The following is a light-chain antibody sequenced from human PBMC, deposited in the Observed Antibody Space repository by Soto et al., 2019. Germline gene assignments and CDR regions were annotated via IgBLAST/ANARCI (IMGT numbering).Light chain of an antibody. J-gene: IGLJ1*01. V-gene: IGLV2-14*01. Sequence: QSALTQPASVSGSPGQSITISCTGTSSDVCGYHYVSWYQQHPGKAPKLLISEVSNRPSGVSNRFSGSKSGNTASLTISGLQAEDEADYYCSSYTSSSHYVFGTGTKLTVL. CDR1: SSDVCGYHY. CDR3: SSYTSSSHYV. CDR2: EVS.